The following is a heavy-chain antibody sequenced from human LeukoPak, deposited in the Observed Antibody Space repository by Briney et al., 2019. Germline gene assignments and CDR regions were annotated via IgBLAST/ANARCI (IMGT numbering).Heavy chain of an antibody. CDR1: GGSISSYY. CDR2: IYYRGST. J-gene: IGHJ5*02. D-gene: IGHD6-19*01. V-gene: IGHV4-59*01. CDR3: ARDNGPVAAIGFDP. Sequence: PSETLSLICTVSGGSISSYYWSWIRQPPGKGLEWIGYIYYRGSTNYNPSLKSRVTISVDTSKNQFSLKLSSVTAADTAVYYCARDNGPVAAIGFDPWGQGTLVTVSS.